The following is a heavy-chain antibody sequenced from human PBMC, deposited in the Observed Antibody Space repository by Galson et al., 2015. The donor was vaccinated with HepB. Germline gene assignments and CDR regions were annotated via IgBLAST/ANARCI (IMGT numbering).Heavy chain of an antibody. CDR1: GFTFSDYE. CDR3: ARGSMYHMDV. J-gene: IGHJ6*02. Sequence: SLRLSCAASGFTFSDYEMNWVCQAPGKGLEWVSYISSTGSDISYADSVKGRFTISRDNAKNSLYLQMNSLRAEDTSVYYCARGSMYHMDVWGQGTTVTVSS. V-gene: IGHV3-48*03. CDR2: ISSTGSDI. D-gene: IGHD2/OR15-2a*01.